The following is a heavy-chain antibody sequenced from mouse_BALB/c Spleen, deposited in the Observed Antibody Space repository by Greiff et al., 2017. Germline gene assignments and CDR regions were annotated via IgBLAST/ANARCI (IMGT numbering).Heavy chain of an antibody. V-gene: IGHV1-15*01. J-gene: IGHJ2*01. CDR3: TSPNYYGSS. CDR2: IDPETGGT. Sequence: QVQLQQSGAELVRPGASVTLSCKASGYTFTDYEMHWVKQTPVHGLEWIGAIDPETGGTAYNQKFKGKATLTADKSSSTAYMELRSLTSEDSAVYYCTSPNYYGSSWGQGTTLTVSS. CDR1: GYTFTDYE. D-gene: IGHD1-1*01.